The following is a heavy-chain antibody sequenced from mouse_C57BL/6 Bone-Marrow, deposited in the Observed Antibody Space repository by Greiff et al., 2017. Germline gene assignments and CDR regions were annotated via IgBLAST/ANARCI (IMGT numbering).Heavy chain of an antibody. J-gene: IGHJ1*03. CDR3: AIIYGSSRGWYFDV. CDR2: IHPSDSDT. CDR1: GYTFTSYW. V-gene: IGHV1-74*01. D-gene: IGHD1-1*01. Sequence: QVQLKQPGAELVKPGASVKVSCKASGYTFTSYWMHWVKQRPGQGLEWIGRIHPSDSDTNYNQKFKGKATLTVDKSSSTAYMQLSSLTSEDSAVYYCAIIYGSSRGWYFDVWGTEATVTVSS.